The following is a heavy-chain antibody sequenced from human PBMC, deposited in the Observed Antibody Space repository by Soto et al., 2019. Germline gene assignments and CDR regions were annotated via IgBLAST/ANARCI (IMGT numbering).Heavy chain of an antibody. CDR3: AQPSKMTTFVNDAFDV. V-gene: IGHV1-69*13. CDR1: GGTFSSYA. CDR2: IIPIFGTA. D-gene: IGHD3-16*01. J-gene: IGHJ3*01. Sequence: SLKISCKASGGTFSSYAISWVRQAPGQGLEWMGGIIPIFGTANYAQKFQGRVTITADESTSTAYMELSSLRSEDTAVYYCAQPSKMTTFVNDAFDVWGHRTMVPVSS.